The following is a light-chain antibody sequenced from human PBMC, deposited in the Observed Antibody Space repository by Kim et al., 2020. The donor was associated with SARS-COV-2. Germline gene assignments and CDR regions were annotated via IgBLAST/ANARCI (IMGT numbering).Light chain of an antibody. CDR3: QQYNRWPRT. V-gene: IGKV3-15*01. Sequence: VSPGDRATLSCRASQSISSTLAWYQQRPGQAPRLLIYGASTRATGVPARFSGSGSGTEFTLTISSLQSEDFAVYYCQQYNRWPRTFGQGTKVDIK. J-gene: IGKJ1*01. CDR1: QSISST. CDR2: GAS.